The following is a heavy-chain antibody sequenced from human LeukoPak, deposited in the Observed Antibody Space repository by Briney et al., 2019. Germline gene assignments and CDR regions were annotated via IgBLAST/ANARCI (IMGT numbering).Heavy chain of an antibody. CDR3: ARGFKIFPVYYYMDV. J-gene: IGHJ6*03. Sequence: PSETLSLTCAVYGGSFSGYYWSWIRQPPGKGLEWIGEINHSGSTNYNPSLKSRVTISVDTSKNQFSLKLRSVTAADTAVYYCARGFKIFPVYYYMDVWGKGTTVTVSS. CDR1: GGSFSGYY. V-gene: IGHV4-34*01. D-gene: IGHD3-3*01. CDR2: INHSGST.